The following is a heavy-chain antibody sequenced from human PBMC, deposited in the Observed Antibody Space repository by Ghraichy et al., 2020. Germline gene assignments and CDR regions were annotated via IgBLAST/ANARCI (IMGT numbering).Heavy chain of an antibody. J-gene: IGHJ3*02. Sequence: SETLSLTCTVSGGSLSSYYWSWIRQPPGKGLEWIGYIYYSGSTNYNPSLKSRLTISVDTSKNQFSLKLSSVTAADTAVYYCARDMVVGATKYAFDIWGQGTMVTVSS. V-gene: IGHV4-59*01. D-gene: IGHD1-26*01. CDR3: ARDMVVGATKYAFDI. CDR1: GGSLSSYY. CDR2: IYYSGST.